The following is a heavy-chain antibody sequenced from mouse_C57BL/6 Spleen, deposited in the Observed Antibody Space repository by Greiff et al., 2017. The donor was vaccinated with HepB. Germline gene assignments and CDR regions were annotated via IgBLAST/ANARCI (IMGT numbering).Heavy chain of an antibody. J-gene: IGHJ2*01. Sequence: VQLQQSGAELVKPGASVKISCKASGYAFSSYWMNWVKQRPGKGLEWIGQIYPGDGDTNYNGKFKGKATLTADKSSSTAYMQLSSLTSEDSAVYFCARERDGSTYFDYWGQGTTLTVSS. CDR2: IYPGDGDT. D-gene: IGHD1-1*01. CDR3: ARERDGSTYFDY. V-gene: IGHV1-80*01. CDR1: GYAFSSYW.